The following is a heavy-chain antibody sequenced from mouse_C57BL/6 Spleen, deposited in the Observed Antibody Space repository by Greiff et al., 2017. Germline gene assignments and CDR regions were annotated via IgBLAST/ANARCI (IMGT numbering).Heavy chain of an antibody. J-gene: IGHJ1*03. CDR2: IDPNSGCT. V-gene: IGHV1-72*01. CDR3: ARDDGTTWYFDV. Sequence: QVQLMQPGAEFVKPGASVKLSCTASGYTFTSYGMSWVQQTPGRGLEWIGRIDPNSGCTKYNEKFKSKATLTVDKPTSTAYMQLSSLASEDSAVYSCARDDGTTWYFDVWGTGTTVTVSS. D-gene: IGHD2-3*01. CDR1: GYTFTSYG.